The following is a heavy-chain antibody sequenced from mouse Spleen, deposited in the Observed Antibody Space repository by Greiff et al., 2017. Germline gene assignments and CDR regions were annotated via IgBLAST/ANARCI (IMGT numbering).Heavy chain of an antibody. Sequence: EVQWVESGEGLVKPGGSLKLSCAASGFTFSSYAMSWVRQTPEKRLEWVAYISSGGDYIYYADTVKGRFTISRDNARNTLYLQMSSLKSEDTAMYYCTRTGTPYYFDYWGQGTTLTVSS. J-gene: IGHJ2*01. V-gene: IGHV5-9-1*02. CDR3: TRTGTPYYFDY. CDR1: GFTFSSYA. D-gene: IGHD4-1*01. CDR2: ISSGGDYI.